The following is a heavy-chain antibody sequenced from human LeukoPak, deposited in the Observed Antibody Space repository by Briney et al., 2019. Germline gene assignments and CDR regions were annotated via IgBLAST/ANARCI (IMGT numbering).Heavy chain of an antibody. D-gene: IGHD1-26*01. V-gene: IGHV3-11*03. CDR3: ARSRGSYSGANDY. CDR1: GFTFSDYY. J-gene: IGHJ4*02. Sequence: GGSLRLSCAASGFTFSDYYMSWIRQAPGKGLEWVSYISSSSSYTNYADSVKGRFTISRDNAKNSLYLQMNSLRAEDTAVYYCARSRGSYSGANDYWGQGTLVTVSS. CDR2: ISSSSSYT.